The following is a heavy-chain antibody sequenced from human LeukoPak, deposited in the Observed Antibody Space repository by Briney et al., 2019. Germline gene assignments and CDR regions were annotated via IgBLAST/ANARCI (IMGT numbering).Heavy chain of an antibody. CDR1: GGSISSSTYY. CDR2: IYYNGNT. CDR3: AGHMHKLCYQL. Sequence: SETLSLTCNVSGGSISSSTYYWAWVRPPPGNELEWFGSIYYNGNTYYTPSLKSRVTISQDTSKNQFSLKMTSLTAADTAIYYCAGHMHKLCYQLWGQGTLVTVSS. V-gene: IGHV4-39*01. J-gene: IGHJ4*02. D-gene: IGHD2-15*01.